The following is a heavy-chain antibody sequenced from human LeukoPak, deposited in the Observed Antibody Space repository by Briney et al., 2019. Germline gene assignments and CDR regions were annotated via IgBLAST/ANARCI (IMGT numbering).Heavy chain of an antibody. V-gene: IGHV1-8*03. CDR3: ARVADGDFYYYYYYMDV. D-gene: IGHD4-17*01. CDR1: GYTFTSYA. J-gene: IGHJ6*03. CDR2: MNPNSGNT. Sequence: ASVKVSCKASGYTFTSYAMNWVRQAPGQGLEWMGWMNPNSGNTGYAQKFQGRVTITRNTSISTAYMELSSLRSEDTAVYYCARVADGDFYYYYYYMDVWGKGTTVTVSS.